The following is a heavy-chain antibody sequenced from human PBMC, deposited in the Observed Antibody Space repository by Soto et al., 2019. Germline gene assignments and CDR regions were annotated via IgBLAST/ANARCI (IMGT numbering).Heavy chain of an antibody. D-gene: IGHD3-22*01. CDR1: GGSISSGGYY. CDR2: IYYSGST. CDR3: ARDHLMGYYYDSSGFDY. V-gene: IGHV4-31*03. Sequence: LSLTCTVSGGSISSGGYYWSWIRQHPGKGLEWIGYIYYSGSTYYNPSLKSRVTISVDTSKNQFSLKLSSVTAADTAVYYCARDHLMGYYYDSSGFDYWGQGTLVTVSS. J-gene: IGHJ4*02.